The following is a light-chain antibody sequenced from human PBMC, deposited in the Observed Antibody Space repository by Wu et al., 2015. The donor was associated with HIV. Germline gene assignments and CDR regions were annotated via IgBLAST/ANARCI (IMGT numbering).Light chain of an antibody. CDR1: QGINNY. Sequence: DMQMTQSPSFLSASVGDRVTITCRASQGINNYLAWYQQKPGQVPKLLIYAASVLRSGVPSRFSGSGSGTDFTLTISNLQPEDVATYYCQKYNSAPQTFGQGTKVEIK. J-gene: IGKJ1*01. CDR2: AAS. V-gene: IGKV1-27*01. CDR3: QKYNSAPQT.